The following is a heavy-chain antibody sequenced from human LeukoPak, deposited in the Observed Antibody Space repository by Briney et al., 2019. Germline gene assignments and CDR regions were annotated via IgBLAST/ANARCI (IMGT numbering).Heavy chain of an antibody. Sequence: GGSLRLSCAASGFTFSNAWMSWVRQAPGKGLEWVGRIKTKTDGGTADYAAPVKGRFTISRDDSKNTLYLQMNSLKTEDTAVYYCTTVERWLLSSTPYWGQGTLVTVSS. J-gene: IGHJ4*02. V-gene: IGHV3-15*01. D-gene: IGHD5-24*01. CDR3: TTVERWLLSSTPY. CDR2: IKTKTDGGTA. CDR1: GFTFSNAW.